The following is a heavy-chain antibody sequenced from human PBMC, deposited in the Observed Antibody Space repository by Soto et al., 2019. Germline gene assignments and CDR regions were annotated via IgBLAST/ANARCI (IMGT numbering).Heavy chain of an antibody. V-gene: IGHV4-34*01. Sequence: SETLSLTYSLYSGSLSGHYWSWIRQPPGKGLEWIGEISPSGTTNYSPSLKSRVSISVDTSKNQFSLNLTSLTAADTAVYYCARAPKVSGSAQTRPDFWGQGSLVTVSS. CDR2: ISPSGTT. D-gene: IGHD6-6*01. CDR1: SGSLSGHY. J-gene: IGHJ4*02. CDR3: ARAPKVSGSAQTRPDF.